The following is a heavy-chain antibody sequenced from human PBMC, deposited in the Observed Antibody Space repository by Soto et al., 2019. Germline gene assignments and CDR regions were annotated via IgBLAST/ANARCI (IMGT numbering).Heavy chain of an antibody. D-gene: IGHD2-15*01. CDR1: GYTFTSYG. CDR2: ISAYNGNT. V-gene: IGHV1-18*01. J-gene: IGHJ5*02. CDR3: ARERRLSIVFVLAANLFDP. Sequence: QVQLVQSGAEVKKPGASVKVSCKASGYTFTSYGISWVRQAPGQGLEWMGWISAYNGNTNYAQKPQGRLTMTPDNSTSKADMELGSLRSDDKAVYYCARERRLSIVFVLAANLFDPWGQGTLVTVSS.